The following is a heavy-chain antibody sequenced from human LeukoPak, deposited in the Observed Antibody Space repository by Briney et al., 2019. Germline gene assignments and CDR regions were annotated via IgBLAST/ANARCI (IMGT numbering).Heavy chain of an antibody. J-gene: IGHJ4*02. D-gene: IGHD3-3*01. CDR3: ARGAYYNFWSGFYYSPHFDY. V-gene: IGHV1-2*02. CDR2: INSKKGDK. Sequence: SVKVSCKASGYTFSSGCYLHRVRQPPGQGVEGMVGINSKKGDKNYAQKFQGRVTMTRDTSISTAYMELSRLRSDDAAVYFCARGAYYNFWSGFYYSPHFDYWGQGTLVTVSS. CDR1: GYTFSSGCY.